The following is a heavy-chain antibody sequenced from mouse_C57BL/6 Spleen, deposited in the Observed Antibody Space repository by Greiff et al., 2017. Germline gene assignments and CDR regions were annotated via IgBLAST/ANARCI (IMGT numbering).Heavy chain of an antibody. Sequence: EVQVVESEGGLVQPGSSMKLSCTASGFTFSDYYMAWVRQVPEKGLEWVANINYDGSSTYYLDSLKSRFIISRDNAKNILYLQMSSLKSEDTATYYCARVNDYFDYWGQGTTLTVSS. J-gene: IGHJ2*01. CDR1: GFTFSDYY. CDR2: INYDGSST. V-gene: IGHV5-16*01. CDR3: ARVNDYFDY.